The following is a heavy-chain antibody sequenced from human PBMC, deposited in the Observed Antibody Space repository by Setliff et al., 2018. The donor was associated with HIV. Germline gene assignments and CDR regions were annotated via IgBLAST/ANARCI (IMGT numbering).Heavy chain of an antibody. D-gene: IGHD1-1*01. Sequence: ASVKVSCKTSGYIFSSYYVHWLRRAPGQGLEWMGWINYNNGDTKFAERFQGRVTMTRDTSISTVYMDLSRLTSDDTAVYYCALANIVPTARWNHWGRGTLVTVSS. J-gene: IGHJ4*02. CDR3: ALANIVPTARWNH. V-gene: IGHV1-2*02. CDR2: INYNNGDT. CDR1: GYIFSSYY.